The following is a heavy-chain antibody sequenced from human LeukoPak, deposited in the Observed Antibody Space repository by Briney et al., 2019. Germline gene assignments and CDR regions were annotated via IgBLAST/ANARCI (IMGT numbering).Heavy chain of an antibody. CDR3: AKGVGASYYFDY. J-gene: IGHJ4*02. CDR2: ISGSGGST. D-gene: IGHD1-26*01. Sequence: GGSLRLSCAASGFTFSSCVMNWVRQAPGKGLEWVSAISGSGGSTSYADSVKGRFTISRDSSKTTLYVQMNSLRAEDTAVYYCAKGVGASYYFDYWGRGTLVTVSS. CDR1: GFTFSSCV. V-gene: IGHV3-23*01.